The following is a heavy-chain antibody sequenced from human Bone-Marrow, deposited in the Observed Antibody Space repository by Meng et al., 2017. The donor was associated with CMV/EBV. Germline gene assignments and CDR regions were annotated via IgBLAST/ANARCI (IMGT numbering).Heavy chain of an antibody. D-gene: IGHD1-26*01. CDR3: TRPSPYGSYSSQVSEKTDY. J-gene: IGHJ4*02. CDR1: GFTFSSYG. Sequence: GESLKISCAASGFTFSSYGMHWVRQAPGKGLEWVAFIRYDGSNKYYADSVKGRFTISRDNSKNTLYLQMNSLRAEDTAVYYCTRPSPYGSYSSQVSEKTDYWGQGTLVTVSS. V-gene: IGHV3-30*02. CDR2: IRYDGSNK.